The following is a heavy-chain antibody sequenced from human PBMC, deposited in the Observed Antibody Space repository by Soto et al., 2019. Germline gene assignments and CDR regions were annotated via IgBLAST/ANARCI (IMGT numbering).Heavy chain of an antibody. CDR3: ARDLDYYGSGSHYYYGMGV. V-gene: IGHV1-69*01. CDR2: IVPIYGTR. Sequence: QVQLVQSGAEVKKPWSSVKVSCKASGGTFSRYAFSWVRQAPGQGLEWMGGIVPIYGTRGFAQKFQGRLTITADEPTRTAYMELSSLRSEDTAVYYCARDLDYYGSGSHYYYGMGVWGQGTTVTVSS. CDR1: GGTFSRYA. D-gene: IGHD3-10*01. J-gene: IGHJ6*02.